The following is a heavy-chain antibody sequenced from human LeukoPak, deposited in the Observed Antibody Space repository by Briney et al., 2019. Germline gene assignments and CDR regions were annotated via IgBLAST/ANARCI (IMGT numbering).Heavy chain of an antibody. D-gene: IGHD4-17*01. CDR2: FDPEDGET. CDR1: GYTLTELS. V-gene: IGHV1-24*01. Sequence: ASVTVSCKVSGYTLTELSMHWVRQAPGKGLEWMGGFDPEDGETIYAQKFQGRVTMTEDTSTDTAYMELSSLRSEDTAVYYCATDPHDYGDYVGAFDIWGQGTMVTVSS. CDR3: ATDPHDYGDYVGAFDI. J-gene: IGHJ3*02.